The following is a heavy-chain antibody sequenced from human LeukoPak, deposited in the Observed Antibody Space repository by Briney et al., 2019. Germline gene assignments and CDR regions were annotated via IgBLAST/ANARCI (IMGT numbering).Heavy chain of an antibody. CDR1: GYNFATYW. CDR2: IYPGDSDT. D-gene: IGHD6-19*01. Sequence: GESLKISCKGSGYNFATYWIAWVRQMPGKGLEWMGIIYPGDSDTRYSPSFQGQVTISADKSISTAYLQWSSLKVSDTAMYYCSSQSHRLSRYYWGQGTLVTVSS. V-gene: IGHV5-51*01. J-gene: IGHJ4*02. CDR3: SSQSHRLSRYY.